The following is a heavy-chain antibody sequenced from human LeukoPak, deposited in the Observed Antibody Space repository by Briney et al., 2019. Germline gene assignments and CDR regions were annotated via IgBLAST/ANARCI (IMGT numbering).Heavy chain of an antibody. J-gene: IGHJ4*02. CDR3: GYTNNFYH. D-gene: IGHD3-16*02. CDR2: IKSDGSST. CDR1: GFSFSTYW. V-gene: IGHV3-74*01. Sequence: GGSLRLSCAASGFSFSTYWMHWVRQVPGKGPVWVSRIKSDGSSTSYADSVKGRFTISRDNANNTLYLQMNSLRAEDTAVYYCGYTNNFYHWGQGALVVVSS.